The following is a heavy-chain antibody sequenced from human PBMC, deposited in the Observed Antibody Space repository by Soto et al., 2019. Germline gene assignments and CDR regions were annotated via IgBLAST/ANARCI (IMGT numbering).Heavy chain of an antibody. V-gene: IGHV1-3*01. CDR3: ARSIVVVNSFDY. CDR1: GYTFTSYA. D-gene: IGHD3-22*01. J-gene: IGHJ4*02. CDR2: INAGNGNT. Sequence: GASVKVSCKASGYTFTSYAMHWVRQAPGQRLEWMGWINAGNGNTKYSQKFQGRVTITRDTSASTAYMELSSLRSEDTAVYYCARSIVVVNSFDYWGQGTLVTVSS.